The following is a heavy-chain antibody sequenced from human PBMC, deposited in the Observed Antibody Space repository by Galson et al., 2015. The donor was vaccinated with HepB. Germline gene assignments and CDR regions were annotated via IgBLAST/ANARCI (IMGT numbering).Heavy chain of an antibody. Sequence: SLRLSCAASGFTFSNYAVHWVRQAPGKGLGWVAVISYDGGIQYYADSVKGRFTIARDNSKNTVYLQMNSLGVEETALYHCARGGGDFWSGYPPDYWGQGTLVTVSS. CDR2: ISYDGGIQ. V-gene: IGHV3-30*04. J-gene: IGHJ4*02. CDR1: GFTFSNYA. D-gene: IGHD3-3*01. CDR3: ARGGGDFWSGYPPDY.